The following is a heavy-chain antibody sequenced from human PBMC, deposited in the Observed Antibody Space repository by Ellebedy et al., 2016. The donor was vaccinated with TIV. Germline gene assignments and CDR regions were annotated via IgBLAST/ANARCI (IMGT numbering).Heavy chain of an antibody. CDR2: ISGSGDNT. J-gene: IGHJ3*02. CDR1: GFTFSSYA. D-gene: IGHD3-22*01. Sequence: GESLKISCAASGFTFSSYAMSWVRQAPGKGLEWVSAISGSGDNTYYADSVKGRFTISRDNSKNTLYLQMNSLRAEDTAVYYCTTEVDYYDSSGYLRGAFDIWGQGTMVTVSS. V-gene: IGHV3-23*01. CDR3: TTEVDYYDSSGYLRGAFDI.